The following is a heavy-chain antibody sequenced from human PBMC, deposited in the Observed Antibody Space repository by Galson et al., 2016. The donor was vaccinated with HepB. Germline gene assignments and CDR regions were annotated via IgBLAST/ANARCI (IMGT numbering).Heavy chain of an antibody. D-gene: IGHD3-10*01. J-gene: IGHJ4*02. V-gene: IGHV3-30*03. Sequence: SLRLSCAASGFTFGDHYMDWVRQAPGKGLEWVAVISYDGSDKYYADSVKGRFAISRDNAKNTVHLQMNSLRAEDTAVYYCTRDYYGSLDHWGQGTLVTVSS. CDR1: GFTFGDHY. CDR2: ISYDGSDK. CDR3: TRDYYGSLDH.